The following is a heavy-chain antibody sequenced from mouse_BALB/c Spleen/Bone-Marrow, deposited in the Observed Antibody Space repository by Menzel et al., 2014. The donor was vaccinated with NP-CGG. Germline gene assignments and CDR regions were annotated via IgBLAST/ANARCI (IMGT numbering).Heavy chain of an antibody. J-gene: IGHJ2*01. CDR3: ARDPYYGRSYDY. CDR1: GFTFSSYG. V-gene: IGHV5-6-3*01. D-gene: IGHD1-1*01. CDR2: INSNGGSP. Sequence: EVKLMESGGGLVQPGGSLKLSCAASGFTFSSYGMSWVRQTPDKRLELVATINSNGGSPYYPDSVKGRFTISRDNAKNTLYLQMSSLKSEDTAMYYCARDPYYGRSYDYWGQGTTLTVSS.